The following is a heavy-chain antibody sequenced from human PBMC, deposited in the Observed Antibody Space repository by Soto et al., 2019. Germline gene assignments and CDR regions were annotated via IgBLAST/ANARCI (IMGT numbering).Heavy chain of an antibody. CDR1: GGLFSSYP. CDR3: ARGGSGYTWFNEF. V-gene: IGHV1-69*01. D-gene: IGHD3-22*01. Sequence: QEQLVQSGAEVKKPGSSVKVSCKASGGLFSSYPISWVRQVPGQGLEWMGGIIPVFQTAYYTQRFQGRVTITADASTNTAYMELSSLRSAATSIYYCARGGSGYTWFNEFWGQGTMVTVYS. CDR2: IIPVFQTA. J-gene: IGHJ4*02.